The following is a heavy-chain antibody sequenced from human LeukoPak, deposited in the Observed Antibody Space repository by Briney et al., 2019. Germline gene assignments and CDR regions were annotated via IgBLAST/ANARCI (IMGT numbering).Heavy chain of an antibody. CDR1: GYSISSTNW. CDR3: ARIENYYGSGSYLGAKFRPYAFDI. J-gene: IGHJ3*02. V-gene: IGHV4-38-2*01. D-gene: IGHD3-10*01. CDR2: IYHSGST. Sequence: PSDTLSLTCAVSGYSISSTNWWGWIRQPPGKGLEWIGSIYHSGSTYYNPSLKSRVTISVDTSKNQFSLKLSSVTAADTAVYYCARIENYYGSGSYLGAKFRPYAFDIWGQGTMVTVSS.